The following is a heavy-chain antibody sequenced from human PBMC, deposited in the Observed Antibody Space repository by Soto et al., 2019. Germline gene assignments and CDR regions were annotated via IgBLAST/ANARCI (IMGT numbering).Heavy chain of an antibody. CDR2: IIPIFGTA. CDR3: ASPPRHCSSTSCYTGYYYYYYGMDV. J-gene: IGHJ6*02. V-gene: IGHV1-69*13. CDR1: GGTFSSYA. Sequence: SVKVSCKASGGTFSSYAISWVRQAPGQGLEWMGGIIPIFGTANYAQKFQGRVTITADESTSTAYMELSSLRSEDTAVYYCASPPRHCSSTSCYTGYYYYYYGMDVWGQGTTVTVSS. D-gene: IGHD2-2*02.